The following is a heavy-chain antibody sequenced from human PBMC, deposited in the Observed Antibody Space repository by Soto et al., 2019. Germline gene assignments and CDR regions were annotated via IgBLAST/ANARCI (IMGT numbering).Heavy chain of an antibody. CDR2: INPNSGGT. Sequence: ASVKVSCKASGYTFTGYYMHWVRQAPGQGLEWMGWINPNSGGTNYAQKFQGRVTMTRDTSISTAYMELSRLRSDDTAVYYCARDGGGDYDSSGYYRWYYGMDVWGQGTTVTSP. J-gene: IGHJ6*02. CDR1: GYTFTGYY. V-gene: IGHV1-2*02. CDR3: ARDGGGDYDSSGYYRWYYGMDV. D-gene: IGHD3-22*01.